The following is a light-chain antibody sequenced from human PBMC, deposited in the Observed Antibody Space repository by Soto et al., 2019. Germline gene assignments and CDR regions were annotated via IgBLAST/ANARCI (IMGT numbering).Light chain of an antibody. CDR1: QSVSSSY. J-gene: IGKJ4*01. V-gene: IGKV3-20*01. CDR2: GAS. Sequence: IVLTQSPSTLSLSPGERATLSCRACQSVSSSYLAWYQQKPGQAPRLLIYGASSRATGIPDRSSGSGSGTDFTLTISRLEPEDFAVYSCQQYGSSRALTFGGGTKVDI. CDR3: QQYGSSRALT.